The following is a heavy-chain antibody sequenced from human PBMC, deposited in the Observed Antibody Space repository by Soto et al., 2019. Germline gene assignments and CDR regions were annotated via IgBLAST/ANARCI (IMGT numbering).Heavy chain of an antibody. D-gene: IGHD4-4*01. Sequence: EVQLLESGGGLVQPGGSLRLSCAASGFTFSSYAMSWVRQAPGKGLAWVSAISGSGGSTYYADSVKGLFTISRYNTKNTPSLQMNRLRAEDTAVYYCAKGGPTVTTVGRFYYMDVWGKGTTVTVSS. CDR3: AKGGPTVTTVGRFYYMDV. V-gene: IGHV3-23*01. J-gene: IGHJ6*03. CDR1: GFTFSSYA. CDR2: ISGSGGST.